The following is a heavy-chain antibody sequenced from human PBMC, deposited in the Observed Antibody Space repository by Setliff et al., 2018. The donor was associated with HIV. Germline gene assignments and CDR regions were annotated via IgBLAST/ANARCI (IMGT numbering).Heavy chain of an antibody. V-gene: IGHV1-8*01. Sequence: GASVKVSCKASGGSFGSFAISWVRQAPGQGLEWVGWVNPNRGDTGFAQKFQGRLTITRDTSKSTVYMELSSLRSEDTGVYYCARIVAPGSHGPDYYMDVWGKGTTVTVS. J-gene: IGHJ6*03. CDR3: ARIVAPGSHGPDYYMDV. D-gene: IGHD2-21*01. CDR2: VNPNRGDT. CDR1: GGSFGSFA.